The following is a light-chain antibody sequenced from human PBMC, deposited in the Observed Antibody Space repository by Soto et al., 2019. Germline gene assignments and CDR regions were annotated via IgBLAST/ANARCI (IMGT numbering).Light chain of an antibody. V-gene: IGLV2-14*01. CDR3: SSYTSISTLYV. CDR1: NSDVGGYNY. Sequence: QSALTRPACVSVSPGQSITISCTGTNSDVGGYNYVSWYQQHPGKAPELMIYEVSHRPSGVSNRFSGSKSDNTASLTISGLQAEDEADYYCSSYTSISTLYVFGTATKVTVL. CDR2: EVS. J-gene: IGLJ1*01.